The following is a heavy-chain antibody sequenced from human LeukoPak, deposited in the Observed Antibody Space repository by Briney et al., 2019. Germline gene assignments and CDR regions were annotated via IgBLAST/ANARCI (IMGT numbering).Heavy chain of an antibody. V-gene: IGHV3-20*04. CDR1: GFTFDDYG. CDR3: ARGVIAAAGMPMKAFDI. D-gene: IGHD6-13*01. Sequence: GGSLRLSCAASGFTFDDYGMSWVRQAPGKGLEWVSGINWNGGSTGYADSVKGRFTISRDNAKNSLYLQMNSLRAEDTALYYCARGVIAAAGMPMKAFDIWGQGTMVTVSS. J-gene: IGHJ3*02. CDR2: INWNGGST.